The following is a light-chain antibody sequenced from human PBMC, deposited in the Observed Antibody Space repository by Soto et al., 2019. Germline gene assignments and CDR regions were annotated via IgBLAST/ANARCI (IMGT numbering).Light chain of an antibody. J-gene: IGLJ2*01. CDR1: SSNIETNF. V-gene: IGLV1-51*01. CDR3: VPWETSLTNTVL. CDR2: DNN. Sequence: QSVLTQPPSVSAAPGQKVIISCSGSSSNIETNFVSWYQQLPGTAPKLLIFDNNKRPPGIPDRFSGSKSGTSATLGITGLQTGDEAGYYSVPWETSLTNTVLFVGGNQLTV.